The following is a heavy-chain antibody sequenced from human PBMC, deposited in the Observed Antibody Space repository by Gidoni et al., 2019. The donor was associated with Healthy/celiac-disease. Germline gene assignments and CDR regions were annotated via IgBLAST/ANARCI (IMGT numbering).Heavy chain of an antibody. V-gene: IGHV3-30*18. CDR3: AKELVEDIVVVPAAYYHYGMDV. CDR2: ISYDGSNK. J-gene: IGHJ6*02. D-gene: IGHD2-2*01. Sequence: QVQLVESGGGVVQPGRPLRLSCAASGFTSISYSMHWARQAPGKGLEWVAVISYDGSNKYYADSVKGRFTISRDNSKNTLYLQMNSLRAEDTAVYYCAKELVEDIVVVPAAYYHYGMDVWGQGTTVTVSS. CDR1: GFTSISYS.